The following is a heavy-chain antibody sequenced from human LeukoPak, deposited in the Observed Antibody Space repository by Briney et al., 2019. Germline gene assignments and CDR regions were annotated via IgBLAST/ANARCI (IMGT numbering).Heavy chain of an antibody. J-gene: IGHJ5*02. V-gene: IGHV3-30*02. CDR1: GFIFSNYG. CDR3: ATMHWLEGVYWFDP. CDR2: IRYDESNK. Sequence: GGSLKLSCAASGFIFSNYGMHWVRQAPGKGLEWVAFIRYDESNKFYAHSVKGGFTISRDTSKNILFLQMISLRAEGTAVYYCATMHWLEGVYWFDPWGQGTLVTVSS. D-gene: IGHD6-19*01.